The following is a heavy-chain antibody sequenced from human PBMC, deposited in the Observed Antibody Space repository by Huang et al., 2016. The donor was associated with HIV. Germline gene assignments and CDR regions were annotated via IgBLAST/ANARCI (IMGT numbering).Heavy chain of an antibody. J-gene: IGHJ3*02. D-gene: IGHD6-19*01. Sequence: EVQLLESGGGLVQPGGSLRLSCAASGFTFSSYAMSWVRQAPWQGLEWVSAISGSGGSKYYAASVKGRFTISRDNSKNTLYLQMNSLRAEDTAVYYCAKQSSGWYVSADAFDIWGQGTMVTVSS. V-gene: IGHV3-23*01. CDR2: ISGSGGSK. CDR1: GFTFSSYA. CDR3: AKQSSGWYVSADAFDI.